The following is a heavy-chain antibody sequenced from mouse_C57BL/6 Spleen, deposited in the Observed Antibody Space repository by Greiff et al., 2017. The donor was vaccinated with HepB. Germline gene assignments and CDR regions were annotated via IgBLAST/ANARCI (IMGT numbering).Heavy chain of an antibody. J-gene: IGHJ4*01. CDR3: ARDQASNYDKSYYAMDY. CDR1: GYTFTDYN. Sequence: VQLQQSGPELVKPGASVKMSCKASGYTFTDYNMHWVKQSHGKSLEWIGYINPNNGGTSYNQKFKGKATLTVNKSSSTAYMELRSLTSDDSAVYYCARDQASNYDKSYYAMDYWGQGTSVTVSS. CDR2: INPNNGGT. V-gene: IGHV1-22*01. D-gene: IGHD2-5*01.